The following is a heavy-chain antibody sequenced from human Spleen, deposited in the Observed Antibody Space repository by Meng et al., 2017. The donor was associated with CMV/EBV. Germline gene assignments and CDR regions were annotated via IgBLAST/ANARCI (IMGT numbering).Heavy chain of an antibody. D-gene: IGHD3/OR15-3a*01. CDR2: ISGSGGST. CDR1: GFTFSSYA. V-gene: IGHV3-23*01. Sequence: GESLKISCAASGFTFSSYAMSWVRQAPGKGLEWVSAISGSGGSTHYADSVKGRFTISRDNAKNSLYLQMNSLRAEDTAVYYCARRRGTYNFDYWGQGTLVTVSS. J-gene: IGHJ4*02. CDR3: ARRRGTYNFDY.